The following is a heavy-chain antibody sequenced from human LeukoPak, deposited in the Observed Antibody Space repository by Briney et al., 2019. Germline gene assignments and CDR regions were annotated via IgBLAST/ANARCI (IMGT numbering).Heavy chain of an antibody. CDR1: RFTFSSYS. CDR2: ISSSSSYI. V-gene: IGHV3-21*01. D-gene: IGHD3-22*01. J-gene: IGHJ3*02. CDR3: ARDYYDSSGYKLDAFDI. Sequence: GGSLRLSCAASRFTFSSYSMNWVRQAPGKGLEWVSSISSSSSYIYYADSVKGRFTISRDNAKNSLYLQMNSLRAEDTAVYYCARDYYDSSGYKLDAFDIWGQGTMVTVSS.